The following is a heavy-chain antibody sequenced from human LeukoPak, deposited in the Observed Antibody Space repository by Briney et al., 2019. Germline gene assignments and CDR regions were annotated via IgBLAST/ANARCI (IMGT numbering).Heavy chain of an antibody. V-gene: IGHV3-30*02. D-gene: IGHD2-2*01. Sequence: PGGSLRLSCAASGFTFSSYGMHWVRQAPGKGLEWVAFIRYDGSNKYYADSVKGRFTISRDNSKNTLYLQMNSLRAEDTAVYYCAKESPPGVVPAAHFDYWGQGTLVTVSS. J-gene: IGHJ4*02. CDR2: IRYDGSNK. CDR1: GFTFSSYG. CDR3: AKESPPGVVPAAHFDY.